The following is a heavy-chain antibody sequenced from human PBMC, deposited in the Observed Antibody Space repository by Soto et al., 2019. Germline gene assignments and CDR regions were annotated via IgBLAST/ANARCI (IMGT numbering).Heavy chain of an antibody. V-gene: IGHV3-30*04. Sequence: PWGSLRLSCAASGFTFSSYAIHWGRHSPFKGLEWVAVISYDGSNKYYADSVKGRFTISRDNSKNTLYLQMNSLRAEVTAVYYCAKDRGIGYGSGSYNDYWGQGTLVTVSS. CDR2: ISYDGSNK. D-gene: IGHD3-10*01. CDR3: AKDRGIGYGSGSYNDY. CDR1: GFTFSSYA. J-gene: IGHJ4*02.